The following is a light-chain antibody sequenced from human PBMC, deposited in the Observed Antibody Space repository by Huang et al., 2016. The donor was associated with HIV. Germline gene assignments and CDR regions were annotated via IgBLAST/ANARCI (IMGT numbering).Light chain of an antibody. J-gene: IGKJ1*01. Sequence: EIVLTQSPATLSLSPGERATLSCRASQSVRSYLAWDQKKPGPAPRLLIDEASNRATGISARVGGSGSGTDCTLTISSLEPEDFAVYYCQQRRTWPRTFGQGTKVEIK. CDR1: QSVRSY. CDR2: EAS. V-gene: IGKV3-11*01. CDR3: QQRRTWPRT.